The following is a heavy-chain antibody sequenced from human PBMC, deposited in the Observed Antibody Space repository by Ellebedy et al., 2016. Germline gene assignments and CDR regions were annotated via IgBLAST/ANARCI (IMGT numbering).Heavy chain of an antibody. V-gene: IGHV3-23*01. D-gene: IGHD3/OR15-3a*01. Sequence: GGSLRLXXGASGFSFNTFFMGWVRQAPGKGLEWVSTISAGGDNTQFADSVKGRFTVSRDNSRNTVYLQMNDLRVEDTALYYCRHGHYADYWGQGTLVTVSS. CDR3: RHGHYADY. J-gene: IGHJ4*02. CDR1: GFSFNTFF. CDR2: ISAGGDNT.